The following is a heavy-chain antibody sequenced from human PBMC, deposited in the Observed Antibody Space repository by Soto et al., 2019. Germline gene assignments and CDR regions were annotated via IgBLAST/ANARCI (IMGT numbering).Heavy chain of an antibody. CDR3: ARDPHCGGGNCSPDGMDV. Sequence: SETLSLTCAVYGESFGGYYWNWIRQPPGKGLEWIGEINHSGSTNYNPSLKSRVTISVDTSKNQFSLKLSSVTAADTAVYYCARDPHCGGGNCSPDGMDVWSQGTTVTVSS. CDR1: GESFGGYY. D-gene: IGHD2-15*01. V-gene: IGHV4-34*01. CDR2: INHSGST. J-gene: IGHJ6*02.